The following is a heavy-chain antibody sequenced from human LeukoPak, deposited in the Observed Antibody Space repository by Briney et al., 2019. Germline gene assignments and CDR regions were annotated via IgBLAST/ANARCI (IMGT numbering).Heavy chain of an antibody. D-gene: IGHD3-10*02. J-gene: IGHJ4*02. CDR2: IDDGASTI. CDR3: ARNVRVTSEAPFDY. Sequence: GGSLRLSCAASGFTLSSYEMNWVRQAPGKGLEWVSYIDDGASTIYYADSVKGRFTISRDNAKNSVYLQMNSLRDEDTAVYYCARNVRVTSEAPFDYWGQGTLVTVSS. V-gene: IGHV3-48*03. CDR1: GFTLSSYE.